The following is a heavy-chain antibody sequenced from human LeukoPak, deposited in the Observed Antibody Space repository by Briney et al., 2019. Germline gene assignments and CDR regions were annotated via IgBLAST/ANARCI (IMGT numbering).Heavy chain of an antibody. J-gene: IGHJ4*02. Sequence: SETLSLTCIVSGGSISSYYWSWIRQPPGKGLEWIGYIYYSGSTNYNPSLKSRVTISVDTSKNQFSLKLSSVTAADTAVYYCTRASSSGGATFLDYWGQGTLVTVSS. D-gene: IGHD1-26*01. CDR1: GGSISSYY. V-gene: IGHV4-59*01. CDR3: TRASSSGGATFLDY. CDR2: IYYSGST.